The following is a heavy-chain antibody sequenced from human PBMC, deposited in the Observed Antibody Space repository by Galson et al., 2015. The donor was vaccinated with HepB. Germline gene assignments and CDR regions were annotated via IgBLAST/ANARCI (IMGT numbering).Heavy chain of an antibody. CDR1: GFTFSSYA. D-gene: IGHD3-10*01. J-gene: IGHJ3*02. Sequence: SLRLSCAASGFTFSSYAMSWVRQAPGKGLEWVSAISGSGGSTYYAESVKGRFTISRDNSKNTLYLQMNSLRAEDTAVYYCAKDSCELLWFGEPADAFDIWGQGTMVTVSS. V-gene: IGHV3-23*01. CDR2: ISGSGGST. CDR3: AKDSCELLWFGEPADAFDI.